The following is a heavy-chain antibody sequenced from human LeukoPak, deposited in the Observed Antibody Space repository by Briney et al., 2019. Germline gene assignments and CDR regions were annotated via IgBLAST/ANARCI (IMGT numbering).Heavy chain of an antibody. CDR1: GFTVSSNY. CDR3: ARWARRSEVVAATFDY. CDR2: IYSGGST. V-gene: IGHV3-53*01. J-gene: IGHJ4*02. Sequence: GGSLRLSCAASGFTVSSNYMSWVRQAPGKGLEWVSVIYSGGSTYYGDSVKGRFTISRDNSKNTLYLQMNSLRAEDTAVYYCARWARRSEVVAATFDYWGQGTLVTVSS. D-gene: IGHD2-15*01.